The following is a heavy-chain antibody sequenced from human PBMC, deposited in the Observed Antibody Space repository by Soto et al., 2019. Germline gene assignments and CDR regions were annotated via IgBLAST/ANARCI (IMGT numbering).Heavy chain of an antibody. CDR2: INHSGST. Sequence: QVQLQQWGAGLLKPSETLSLTCAVSGGSFSGYYWSWIRQPPGKGLEWIGEINHSGSTNYNPSLKIRVTISVDTSMNQFSLKLSSVTAADTAVYYCARGGILYALQHWGQGTLVTVSS. J-gene: IGHJ1*01. D-gene: IGHD2-8*01. CDR1: GGSFSGYY. CDR3: ARGGILYALQH. V-gene: IGHV4-34*01.